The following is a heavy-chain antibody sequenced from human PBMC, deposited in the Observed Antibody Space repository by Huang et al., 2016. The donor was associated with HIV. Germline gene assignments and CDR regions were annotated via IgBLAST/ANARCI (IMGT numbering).Heavy chain of an antibody. CDR3: ARGRGSSWSLFDN. CDR1: GGSFSDFF. J-gene: IGHJ4*02. CDR2: INHRGQS. D-gene: IGHD6-13*01. V-gene: IGHV4-34*01. Sequence: QVQLHQWGAGLLRPSETLSLTCAVYGGSFSDFFWSWIRQSPGKGLEWIGEINHRGQSNDNPSLKSRVTIAVDPSKKQFSLKLKSVTAADTSIYYCARGRGSSWSLFDNWGQGSLITVLS.